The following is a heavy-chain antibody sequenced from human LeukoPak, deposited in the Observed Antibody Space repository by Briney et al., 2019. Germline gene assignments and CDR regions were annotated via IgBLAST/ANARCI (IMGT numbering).Heavy chain of an antibody. Sequence: GGSLRLSCAASGFTFSSYSMNWVRQAPGKGLEWVSSESSRSRYIYYADSVKARFTISRDNAKNSLYLQMNSQRAEDTAVYYCARVGYCSSTSCYLRISDAFDIWGQGTMVTGSS. J-gene: IGHJ3*02. CDR2: ESSRSRYI. CDR1: GFTFSSYS. CDR3: ARVGYCSSTSCYLRISDAFDI. D-gene: IGHD2-2*01. V-gene: IGHV3-21*01.